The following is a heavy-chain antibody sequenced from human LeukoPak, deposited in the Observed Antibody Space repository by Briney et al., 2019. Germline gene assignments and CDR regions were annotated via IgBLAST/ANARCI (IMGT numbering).Heavy chain of an antibody. J-gene: IGHJ4*02. Sequence: ASVKVSCKASGYTFTGYYIHWVRQAPGQGLEWMGWINPNSGGTNYAQKFQGRVTMTRDTSISTAYMELSRLRSDDTAVYYCAKDGDSSGYWYSDYWGQGTQVTVSS. CDR2: INPNSGGT. CDR1: GYTFTGYY. D-gene: IGHD3-22*01. CDR3: AKDGDSSGYWYSDY. V-gene: IGHV1-2*02.